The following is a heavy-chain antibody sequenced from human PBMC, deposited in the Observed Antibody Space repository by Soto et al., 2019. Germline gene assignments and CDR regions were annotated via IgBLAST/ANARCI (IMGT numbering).Heavy chain of an antibody. V-gene: IGHV1-2*02. CDR2: INPNSGGT. D-gene: IGHD6-13*01. J-gene: IGHJ3*02. CDR3: ARQRKGAAADPVDAIDI. Sequence: ASVKVSCKASGYTFTGYYMHWVRQAPGQGLEWMGWINPNSGGTFAAQKFQGRVTMTRDTSVNMAYMELTSLKSDDTAVYYCARQRKGAAADPVDAIDIWGQGTMVTVSS. CDR1: GYTFTGYY.